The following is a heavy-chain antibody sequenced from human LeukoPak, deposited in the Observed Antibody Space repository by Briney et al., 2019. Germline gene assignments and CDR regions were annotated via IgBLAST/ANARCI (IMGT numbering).Heavy chain of an antibody. CDR3: ARAFYDSSGRYYYYYMDV. J-gene: IGHJ6*03. D-gene: IGHD3-22*01. CDR2: INPNSGGT. CDR1: GYTFTGYY. Sequence: GASVKVSCKXSGYTFTGYYMHWVRQAPGQGLEWMGWINPNSGGTNYAQKFQGRVTMTRDTSISTAYMELSRLRSDDTAVYYCARAFYDSSGRYYYYYMDVWGKGTTVTVSS. V-gene: IGHV1-2*02.